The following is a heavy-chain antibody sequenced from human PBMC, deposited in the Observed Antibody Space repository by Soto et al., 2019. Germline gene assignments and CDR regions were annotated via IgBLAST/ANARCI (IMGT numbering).Heavy chain of an antibody. Sequence: QLQLQESGPGLVKPSETLSLTCTVSGGSISSSSYYWGWIRQPPGQGLEWIGSIYYSGSTYYNPFLKSRFTLSVGPSKHQFSLKLSSVTAADTAVYYGARRLMNYYDSSGYFDYWVQGTLVTVSS. D-gene: IGHD3-22*01. CDR3: ARRLMNYYDSSGYFDY. J-gene: IGHJ4*02. CDR2: IYYSGST. V-gene: IGHV4-39*01. CDR1: GGSISSSSYY.